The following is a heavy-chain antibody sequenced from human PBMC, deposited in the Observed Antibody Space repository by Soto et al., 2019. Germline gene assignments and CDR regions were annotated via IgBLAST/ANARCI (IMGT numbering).Heavy chain of an antibody. CDR2: IYYSGST. J-gene: IGHJ4*02. CDR1: GGSISSYY. CDR3: ARAYCGGECYSVSGVDFDY. D-gene: IGHD2-21*01. V-gene: IGHV4-59*01. Sequence: SSETLSLTCTVSGGSISSYYWSWIRQPPGKGLEWIGYIYYSGSTNYNPSLKSRVTISVDTSKNQFSLKLSSVTAADTAVYYCARAYCGGECYSVSGVDFDYWGQGTLVTVSS.